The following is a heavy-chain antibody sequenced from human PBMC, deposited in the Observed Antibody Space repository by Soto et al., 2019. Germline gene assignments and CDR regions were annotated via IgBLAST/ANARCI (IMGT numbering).Heavy chain of an antibody. D-gene: IGHD3-22*01. Sequence: VGSLRLSCAASVFTFSNAWMSWVRHSPGKGLEWVGRIKSKTDGGTTDYAAPVKGRFTISRDDSKNTLYLQMNSLKTEDTAVYYCTTGTMIVVETFQYWGQGTLVSVS. V-gene: IGHV3-15*01. CDR1: VFTFSNAW. CDR3: TTGTMIVVETFQY. CDR2: IKSKTDGGTT. J-gene: IGHJ4*02.